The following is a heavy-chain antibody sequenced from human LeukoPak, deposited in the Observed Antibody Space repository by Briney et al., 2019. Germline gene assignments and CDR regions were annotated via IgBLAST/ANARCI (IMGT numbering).Heavy chain of an antibody. V-gene: IGHV3-30*04. CDR3: CKLDY. Sequence: GGSLRLSCAASGFTFSSYATHWVRQAPGKGLEWVAVISYDGSNKYYADSVKGRFTISRDNSKNTLYLQMNSLRAEDTAVYYCCKLDYWGQGTLVTVSS. CDR2: ISYDGSNK. CDR1: GFTFSSYA. J-gene: IGHJ4*02.